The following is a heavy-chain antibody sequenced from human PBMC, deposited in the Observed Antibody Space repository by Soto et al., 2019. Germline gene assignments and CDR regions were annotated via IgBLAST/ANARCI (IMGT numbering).Heavy chain of an antibody. J-gene: IGHJ4*02. CDR2: ISYSGST. D-gene: IGHD3-16*02. V-gene: IGHV4-31*11. CDR3: ARYRFSDTWSKFDY. Sequence: PSETLSLTCAVSGASISSDAYYWSCIRQHPGKGLEWIGYISYSGSTYYNPSLKSRVTISVDTSKNQFSLKLTSVTAADTAVYYCARYRFSDTWSKFDYWGQGTLVTVSS. CDR1: GASISSDAYY.